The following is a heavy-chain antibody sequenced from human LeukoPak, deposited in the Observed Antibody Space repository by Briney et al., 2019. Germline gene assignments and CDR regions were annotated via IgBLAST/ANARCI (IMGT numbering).Heavy chain of an antibody. CDR2: ISSSSSYI. V-gene: IGHV3-21*04. J-gene: IGHJ3*02. CDR1: GFSFSSYS. CDR3: AKDTGGSYYDAFDI. D-gene: IGHD1-26*01. Sequence: GGSLRLSCAASGFSFSSYSMNWVRQAPGKGLKWVSSISSSSSYIYYADSVKGRFTISRDNAKNSLYLQMNSLRAEDTALYYCAKDTGGSYYDAFDIWGQGTMVTVSS.